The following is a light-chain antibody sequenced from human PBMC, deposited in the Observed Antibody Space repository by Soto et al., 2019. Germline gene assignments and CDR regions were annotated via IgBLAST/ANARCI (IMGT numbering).Light chain of an antibody. J-gene: IGKJ4*01. CDR2: DAS. V-gene: IGKV3-11*01. CDR3: QKRNNWPLT. CDR1: QSISSH. Sequence: EIVLTQSPATLSLSPGERATLSCRASQSISSHLAWYQQKPGQAPRLLIYDASNRATGIPARFSGGGSGTDFTLTISRLEPEDFEVYYCQKRNNWPLTFGGGTKVEIK.